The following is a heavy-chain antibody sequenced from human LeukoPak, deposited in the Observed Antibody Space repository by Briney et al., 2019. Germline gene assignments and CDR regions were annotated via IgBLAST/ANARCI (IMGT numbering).Heavy chain of an antibody. CDR2: IKQDGSEE. J-gene: IGHJ4*02. D-gene: IGHD3-22*01. CDR1: GFTFSYYW. V-gene: IGHV3-7*01. Sequence: GGSLRLSCAASGFTFSYYWMTWVRQAPGKGLEWVANIKQDGSEEYYVGSVKGRFTISRDNAKNSLYLQMNSLRAEDTAVYYCVTHPADYYDSSGQGIDYWGQGTLVTVSS. CDR3: VTHPADYYDSSGQGIDY.